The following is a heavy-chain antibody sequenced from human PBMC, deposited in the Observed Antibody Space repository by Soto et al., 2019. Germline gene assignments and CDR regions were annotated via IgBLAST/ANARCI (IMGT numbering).Heavy chain of an antibody. CDR3: ARLPWGIAANKYYYYGMDV. CDR1: GYSFTSYW. V-gene: IGHV5-51*01. D-gene: IGHD6-13*01. CDR2: IYPGDSDT. J-gene: IGHJ6*02. Sequence: PGESLKISCKGSGYSFTSYWIGWVRQMPGKGLEWMGIIYPGDSDTRYSPSFQGQVTISADKSISTAYLQWSSLKASDTAMYHCARLPWGIAANKYYYYGMDVWGQGTTVTVSS.